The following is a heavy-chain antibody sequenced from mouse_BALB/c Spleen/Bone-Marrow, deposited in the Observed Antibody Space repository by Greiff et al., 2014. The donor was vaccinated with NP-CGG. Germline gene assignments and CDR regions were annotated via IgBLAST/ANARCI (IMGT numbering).Heavy chain of an antibody. CDR2: INSNGGST. V-gene: IGHV5-6-2*01. CDR1: GFTFSSYY. Sequence: DVQLQESGGGLVKLGGSLKLSCAASGFTFSSYYMSWVRQTPEKRLELVAAINSNGGSTYYPDTVKGRFTISRDNAKSTLYLQMSSLKSEDTALYYCARLGNDDAMDYWGQGTSVTVSS. CDR3: ARLGNDDAMDY. D-gene: IGHD2-12*01. J-gene: IGHJ4*01.